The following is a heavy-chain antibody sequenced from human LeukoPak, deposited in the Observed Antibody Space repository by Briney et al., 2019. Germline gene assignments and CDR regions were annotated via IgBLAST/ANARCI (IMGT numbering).Heavy chain of an antibody. Sequence: GGSLRLSCAASGFTFSYYGFHWVRQAPGKGLEWVAFIRYDGNDKFYAESVKGRFTTSRDTSRNTLYLQMNSLRLEDTAVYYCAKDLMRDRWFGESWGQGTLVTVSS. CDR3: AKDLMRDRWFGES. CDR1: GFTFSYYG. V-gene: IGHV3-30*02. D-gene: IGHD3-10*01. CDR2: IRYDGNDK. J-gene: IGHJ5*02.